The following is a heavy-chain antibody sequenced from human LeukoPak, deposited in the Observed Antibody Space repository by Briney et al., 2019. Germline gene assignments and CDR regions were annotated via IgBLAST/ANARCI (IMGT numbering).Heavy chain of an antibody. CDR3: ASTDYGDYDDAFDI. Sequence: ASVKVSCKASGYTFTGYYMHWVRQAPGQGLEWMGWINPNSGGTNYAQKFQGRVTMTRDTSISTAYMELSRLRSDDAAVYYCASTDYGDYDDAFDIWGQGTMVTVSS. CDR2: INPNSGGT. J-gene: IGHJ3*02. D-gene: IGHD4-17*01. V-gene: IGHV1-2*02. CDR1: GYTFTGYY.